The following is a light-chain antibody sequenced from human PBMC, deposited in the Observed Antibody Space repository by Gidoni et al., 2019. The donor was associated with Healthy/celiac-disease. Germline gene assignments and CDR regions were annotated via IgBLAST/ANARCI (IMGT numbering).Light chain of an antibody. Sequence: QSVLTQPPSASGNPGQRVTISCSGRSSNIGSNTVNWYQQLPGTAPKLLIYSNNQRPSGVPDRFSGSKSGTSASLAISGLQSEDEADYYCAAWDDSLNGPVFGTGTKVTVL. CDR1: SSNIGSNT. V-gene: IGLV1-44*01. J-gene: IGLJ1*01. CDR2: SNN. CDR3: AAWDDSLNGPV.